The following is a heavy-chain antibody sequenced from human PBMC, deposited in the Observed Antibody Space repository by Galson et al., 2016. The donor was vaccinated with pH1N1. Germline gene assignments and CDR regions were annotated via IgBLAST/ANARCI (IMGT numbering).Heavy chain of an antibody. V-gene: IGHV3-74*01. CDR1: GFTFNSFA. CDR3: ARDCFGADDS. CDR2: INRDGTTI. D-gene: IGHD3-10*01. J-gene: IGHJ4*02. Sequence: SLRLSCAASGFTFNSFAMSWVRQAPGKGLEWVSRINRDGTTINYADSVKGRFTISRDNGKNTLYLQMNSLRADDTAVYYCARDCFGADDSWGQGTLVTVSS.